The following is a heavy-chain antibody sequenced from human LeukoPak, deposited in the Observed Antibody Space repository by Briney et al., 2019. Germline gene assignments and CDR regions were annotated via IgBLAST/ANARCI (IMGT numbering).Heavy chain of an antibody. V-gene: IGHV3-21*01. CDR1: GFTFRSYE. Sequence: GGSQRLSCAASGFTFRSYEMTWVRQAPGKGLEWVSSISSSSYIYYADSVKGRFTISRDNAKNSLYLQMNSLRAEDTAVYFCARGPMLVITTIFDYWGQGTLVTVSS. J-gene: IGHJ4*02. CDR3: ARGPMLVITTIFDY. CDR2: ISSSSYI. D-gene: IGHD3-22*01.